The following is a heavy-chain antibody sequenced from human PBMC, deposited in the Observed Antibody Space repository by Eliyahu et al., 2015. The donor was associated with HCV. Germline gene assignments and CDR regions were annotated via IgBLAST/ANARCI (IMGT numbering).Heavy chain of an antibody. CDR2: IFHTGNT. Sequence: QVQLQESGPGLVKPSETLSLTCTVSGYSISSGYYXGWIRQPPGKGLEWIGSIFHTGNTYYNPSLKSRLTMSVDTSKNQFSLRLSSVTAADTAVYYCINEFDYWGQGTLVTVSS. V-gene: IGHV4-38-2*02. D-gene: IGHD1-1*01. CDR3: INEFDY. J-gene: IGHJ4*02. CDR1: GYSISSGYY.